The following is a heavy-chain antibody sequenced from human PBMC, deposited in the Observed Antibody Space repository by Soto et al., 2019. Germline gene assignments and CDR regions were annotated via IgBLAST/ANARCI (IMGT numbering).Heavy chain of an antibody. J-gene: IGHJ6*02. CDR2: TYYRSKWYN. V-gene: IGHV6-1*01. CDR1: GDSVSSNSAA. Sequence: SQTFSLTCAISGDSVSSNSAAWNWIRQSPSRGLEWLGRTYYRSKWYNDYAVSVKSRITINPDTSKNQFSLQLNSVTPEDTAVYYCARDHYYGSGSYYSLPDYYYGMDVWGQGTTVTVSS. D-gene: IGHD3-10*01. CDR3: ARDHYYGSGSYYSLPDYYYGMDV.